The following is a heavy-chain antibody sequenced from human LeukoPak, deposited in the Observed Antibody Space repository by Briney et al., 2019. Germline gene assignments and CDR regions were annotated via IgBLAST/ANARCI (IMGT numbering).Heavy chain of an antibody. Sequence: GGSLRLSCAASGFTFSSYGMHWVRQAPGKGLEWVAFIRHDGSNKYYTDSVKGRFTISRDNSKNTLYLQMNSLRAEDTAVYYCARDGSSSWYEYYYYMDVWGKGTTVTVSS. CDR3: ARDGSSSWYEYYYYMDV. CDR1: GFTFSSYG. V-gene: IGHV3-30*02. J-gene: IGHJ6*03. D-gene: IGHD6-13*01. CDR2: IRHDGSNK.